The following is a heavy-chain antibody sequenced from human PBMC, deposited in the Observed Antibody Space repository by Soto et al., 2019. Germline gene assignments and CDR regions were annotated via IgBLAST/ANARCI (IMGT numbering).Heavy chain of an antibody. CDR3: ARDDCRYCSSTSCLYFDY. D-gene: IGHD2-2*01. CDR1: GYTFTSYG. Sequence: QVQLVQSGAEVKKPGASVKVSCKASGYTFTSYGISWVRQAPGQGLEWMGWISAYNGNTNYAQKLQGRVTMTTDTSTSTAYMELRSLRSDDTAVYYCARDDCRYCSSTSCLYFDYWGQGTLVTVSS. J-gene: IGHJ4*02. V-gene: IGHV1-18*01. CDR2: ISAYNGNT.